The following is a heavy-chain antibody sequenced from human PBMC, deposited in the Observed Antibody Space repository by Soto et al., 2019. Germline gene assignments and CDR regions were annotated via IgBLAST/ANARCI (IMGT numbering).Heavy chain of an antibody. CDR1: GFTIDSYV. Sequence: QVQLVESGGDVVQPGRSLRLSCAVSGFTIDSYVMHWVRQAPGKGLEWVALMSYDGSNKYYADSVKGRFSISRDNSKSTLFPQMNSLTTEDTAVYYCARDRRSATIMRGPLDYWGQGSLVTVSS. D-gene: IGHD6-25*01. J-gene: IGHJ4*02. V-gene: IGHV3-30-3*01. CDR3: ARDRRSATIMRGPLDY. CDR2: MSYDGSNK.